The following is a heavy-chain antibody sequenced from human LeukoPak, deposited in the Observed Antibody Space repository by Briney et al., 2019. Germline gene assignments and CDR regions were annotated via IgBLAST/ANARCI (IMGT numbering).Heavy chain of an antibody. CDR2: IYYSGST. D-gene: IGHD5-18*01. CDR1: RGSVSTGSYY. CDR3: ARTGGYSYGFLDY. V-gene: IGHV4-61*01. J-gene: IGHJ4*02. Sequence: SETLSLTCTVSRGSVSTGSYYWSWIRQPPGKGLVWIGYIYYSGSTNYNPSLKSRVTISVDTSKNQFSLKLSSVTAADTAVYYCARTGGYSYGFLDYWGQGTLVTVSS.